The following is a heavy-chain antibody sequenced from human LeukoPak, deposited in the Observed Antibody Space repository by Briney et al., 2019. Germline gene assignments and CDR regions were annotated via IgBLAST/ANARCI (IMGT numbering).Heavy chain of an antibody. CDR1: GFIFSSYS. D-gene: IGHD3-22*01. Sequence: PGGSLGLSCAASGFIFSSYSMNWVRQAPGKGLEWVSYISTTGSTIYYADSVKGRFTISRDNAKNSLYLQMNSLRDEDTAVYYCARDRSSSGYYPFDYWGQGTLVTVSS. J-gene: IGHJ4*02. V-gene: IGHV3-48*02. CDR2: ISTTGSTI. CDR3: ARDRSSSGYYPFDY.